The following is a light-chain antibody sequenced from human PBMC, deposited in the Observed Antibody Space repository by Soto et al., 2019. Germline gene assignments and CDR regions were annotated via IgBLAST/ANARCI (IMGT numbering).Light chain of an antibody. CDR2: GAS. CDR3: QQRSNWPSLT. CDR1: QGFSSTS. V-gene: IGKV3D-20*02. J-gene: IGKJ4*01. Sequence: IVMTQSPATLSVSPGERATLSCRAIQGFSSTSLAWYQQKPGQAPRLLIYGASSRATGIPDRFSGSGSGTDFTLTISSLEPEDFAVYYCQQRSNWPSLTFGGGTKVDIK.